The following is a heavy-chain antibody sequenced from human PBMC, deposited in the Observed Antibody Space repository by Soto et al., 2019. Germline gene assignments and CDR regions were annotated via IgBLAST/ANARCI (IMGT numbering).Heavy chain of an antibody. J-gene: IGHJ5*02. Sequence: SAKVSGKASGGTFISYAISWVRQAPGQGLEWMGGIIPIFGTANYAQKFQGRVTITADESTSTAYMELSSLRSEDTAVYYCARVQDIGEVDPWGQGTLVTVSS. V-gene: IGHV1-69*13. CDR3: ARVQDIGEVDP. CDR2: IIPIFGTA. D-gene: IGHD2-15*01. CDR1: GGTFISYA.